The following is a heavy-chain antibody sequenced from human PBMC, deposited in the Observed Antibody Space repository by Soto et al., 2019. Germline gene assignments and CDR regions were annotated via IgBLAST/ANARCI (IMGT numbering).Heavy chain of an antibody. Sequence: QLQLQESGSGLVKPSQTLSLTCAVSGGSISSGGYSWRWIRQPPGKGLEWIGYIYHSGSTYYNPSLKSRVNISVDRSKNQCSLKLSSVSAADTAVYYCAAGGGLPRYYWGQGTLVTVSS. CDR2: IYHSGST. CDR3: AAGGGLPRYY. D-gene: IGHD5-12*01. J-gene: IGHJ4*02. V-gene: IGHV4-30-2*01. CDR1: GGSISSGGYS.